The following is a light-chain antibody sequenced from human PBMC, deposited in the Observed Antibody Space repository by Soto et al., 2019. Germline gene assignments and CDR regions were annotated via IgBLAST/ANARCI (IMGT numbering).Light chain of an antibody. V-gene: IGKV3-11*01. J-gene: IGKJ1*01. CDR2: DAS. Sequence: EIVLTQSPGTLSLSPGERATLSCRASQSVSSSYLAWYQQKPGQAPRLLIYDASNRPTDIPARFSGSGSGTDFTLTINSLAPEDFAIYYCHQRQSWPRTFGQGTKVDIK. CDR3: HQRQSWPRT. CDR1: QSVSSSY.